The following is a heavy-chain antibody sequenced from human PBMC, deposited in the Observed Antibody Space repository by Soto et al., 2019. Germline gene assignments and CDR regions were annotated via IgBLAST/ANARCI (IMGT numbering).Heavy chain of an antibody. CDR3: ARVVGSSWYGLYNWFDP. CDR2: IYYSGTT. J-gene: IGHJ5*02. Sequence: SETLSLTCTVSGVSITSSSSDYWGWIRQPPGKGLEWIGSIYYSGTTYYNPSLKSRVTISVDTSKKQFSLKLSSVTAADTAVYYCARVVGSSWYGLYNWFDPWGQGTLVTVSS. V-gene: IGHV4-39*07. D-gene: IGHD6-13*01. CDR1: GVSITSSSSDY.